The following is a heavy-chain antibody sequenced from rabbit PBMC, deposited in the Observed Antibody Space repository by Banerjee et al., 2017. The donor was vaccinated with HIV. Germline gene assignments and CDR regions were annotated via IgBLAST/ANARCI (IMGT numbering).Heavy chain of an antibody. CDR3: TRVLYGGVSGDDAFDP. Sequence: QEQLEESGGDLVKPEASLTLTCTASGFTISSSYWICWVRQAPGKGLEWIACIYGHSSGTTYYASWAKGRFTISKTSSTTVTLQMTSLIAADTATYFCTRVLYGGVSGDDAFDPWGPGTLVTVS. V-gene: IGHV1S45*01. D-gene: IGHD1-1*01. J-gene: IGHJ2*01. CDR1: GFTISSSYW. CDR2: IYGHSSGTT.